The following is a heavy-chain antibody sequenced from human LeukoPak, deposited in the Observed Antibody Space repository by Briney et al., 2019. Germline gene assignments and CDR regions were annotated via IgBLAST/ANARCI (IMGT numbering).Heavy chain of an antibody. Sequence: SETLSLTCTVSGGSISSSSYYWGWIRQPPGKGLEWIGSIYYSGSTYYNPSLKSRVTISVDTSKNQFSLKLSSVTAADTAVYYCARGWEYSLYYFDYWGQGTLVTVSS. CDR3: ARGWEYSLYYFDY. V-gene: IGHV4-39*07. CDR2: IYYSGST. J-gene: IGHJ4*02. CDR1: GGSISSSSYY. D-gene: IGHD2/OR15-2a*01.